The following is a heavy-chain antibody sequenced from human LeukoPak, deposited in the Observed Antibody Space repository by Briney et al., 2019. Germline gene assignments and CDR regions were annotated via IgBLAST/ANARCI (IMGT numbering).Heavy chain of an antibody. D-gene: IGHD4-11*01. CDR3: ASYRRERRGDYFYYMDV. Sequence: PSETLSLTCTVSGFSISSSSYYWGWIRQPPGKGLEWIGSIYYRGSTFYYPSLRSRINISVDTSKNQFSLKLSSLTAADTAVYFSASYRRERRGDYFYYMDVWGKGTTVTVSS. CDR2: IYYRGST. V-gene: IGHV4-39*01. J-gene: IGHJ6*03. CDR1: GFSISSSSYY.